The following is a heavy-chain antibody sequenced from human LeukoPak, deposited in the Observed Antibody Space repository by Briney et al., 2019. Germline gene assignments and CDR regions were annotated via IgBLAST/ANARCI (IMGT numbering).Heavy chain of an antibody. CDR3: ARDREKEPIDY. V-gene: IGHV4-39*07. CDR1: GGSISSSSYY. D-gene: IGHD3-10*01. J-gene: IGHJ4*02. CDR2: IYYSGST. Sequence: SETLSLTCTVSGGSISSSSYYWGWIRQPPGKGLEWIGSIYYSGSTYYNPSLKSRVTISVDTSKNQFSLKLSSVTAADTAVYYCARDREKEPIDYWGQGTLVAVSS.